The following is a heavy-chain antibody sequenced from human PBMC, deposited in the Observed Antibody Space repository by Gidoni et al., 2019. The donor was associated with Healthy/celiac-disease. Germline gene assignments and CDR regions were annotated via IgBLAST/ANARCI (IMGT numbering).Heavy chain of an antibody. Sequence: EVQLVESGGVVVQPGGSLRLSCAASGFTFDDYTMHWVRQAPGKGLEWVSLISWDGGSTYYADSVKGRFTISRDNSKNSLYPQMNSLRTEDTALYYCAKGVGYYDSSGYMSWGQGTLVTVSS. J-gene: IGHJ4*02. D-gene: IGHD3-22*01. CDR1: GFTFDDYT. V-gene: IGHV3-43*01. CDR3: AKGVGYYDSSGYMS. CDR2: ISWDGGST.